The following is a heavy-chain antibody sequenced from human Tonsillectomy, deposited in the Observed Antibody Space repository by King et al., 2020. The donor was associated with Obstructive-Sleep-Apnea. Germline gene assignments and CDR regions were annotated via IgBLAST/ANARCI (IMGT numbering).Heavy chain of an antibody. D-gene: IGHD3-22*01. CDR1: GGSLSSSSYN. CDR2: VFFCGST. Sequence: QLQESGPGLVKPSETLSLTCSVSGGSLSSSSYNWAWIRQPPGKGREWIGGVFFCGSTYYNPSLQSRLTISVNTSKNHFSLKLSSVTAADTAVYYCARADYYDSACFDYWGQGTLVTVSS. J-gene: IGHJ4*02. CDR3: ARADYYDSACFDY. V-gene: IGHV4-39*07.